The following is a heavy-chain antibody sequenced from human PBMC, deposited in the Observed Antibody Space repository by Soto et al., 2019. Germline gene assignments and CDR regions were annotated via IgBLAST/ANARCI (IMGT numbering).Heavy chain of an antibody. CDR2: IWYDGSNK. CDR3: ARDVERDGTWYYFDY. D-gene: IGHD2-8*01. Sequence: QVQLVESGGGVVQPGRSLRLSCAASGFTFSSYGMHWVRQAPGKGLEWVAVIWYDGSNKYYADSVKGRFTISRDNSKNRLYLQMNRLRAEDTAVYYCARDVERDGTWYYFDYWGQGTLVTVSS. J-gene: IGHJ4*02. V-gene: IGHV3-33*01. CDR1: GFTFSSYG.